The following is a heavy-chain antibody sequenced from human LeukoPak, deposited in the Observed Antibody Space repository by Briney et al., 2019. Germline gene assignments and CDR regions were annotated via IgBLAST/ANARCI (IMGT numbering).Heavy chain of an antibody. CDR2: ISDDGSKI. D-gene: IGHD1-26*01. J-gene: IGHJ1*01. CDR3: AKAHSGSYSGFQH. CDR1: GSTFSTDA. Sequence: GRSLRLSCAASGSTFSTDAMHWVRQAPGKGLEWVAVISDDGSKIYYADSVKGRFTISRDNSKNTRYLQMNSLRAEDTAVYYCAKAHSGSYSGFQHWGQGTLVTVSS. V-gene: IGHV3-30*04.